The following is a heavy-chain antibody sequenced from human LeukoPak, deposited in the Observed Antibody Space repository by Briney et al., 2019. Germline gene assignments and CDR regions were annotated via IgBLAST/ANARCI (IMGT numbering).Heavy chain of an antibody. CDR2: IKSKTDGGTT. D-gene: IGHD5-12*01. J-gene: IGHJ4*02. CDR1: GFTFDDYA. CDR3: TTGGYDEYFDY. Sequence: GGSLRLSCAASGFTFDDYAMHWVRQAPGKGLEWVGRIKSKTDGGTTDYAAPVKGRFTISRDDSKNTLYLQMNSLKTEDTAVYYCTTGGYDEYFDYWGQGTLVTVSS. V-gene: IGHV3-15*01.